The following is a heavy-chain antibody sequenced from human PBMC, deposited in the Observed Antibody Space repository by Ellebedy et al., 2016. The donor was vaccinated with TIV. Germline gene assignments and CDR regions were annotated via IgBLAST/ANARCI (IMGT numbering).Heavy chain of an antibody. D-gene: IGHD6-19*01. CDR2: IKQDGSEK. CDR3: ARDQWLGRAYYFDY. V-gene: IGHV3-7*01. CDR1: GFTFSNYW. Sequence: GESLKISCAASGFTFSNYWMTWVRQAPGKGLEWVANIKQDGSEKYSIDSVKGRFSISRDNAKNSVYLQMNSLRDEDTAVYYCARDQWLGRAYYFDYWGQGTLVTVSS. J-gene: IGHJ4*01.